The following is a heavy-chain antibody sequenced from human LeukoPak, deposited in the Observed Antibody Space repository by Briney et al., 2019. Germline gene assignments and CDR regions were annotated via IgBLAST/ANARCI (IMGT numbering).Heavy chain of an antibody. CDR2: IYYSGST. CDR1: GGSLSSYY. D-gene: IGHD3-10*01. J-gene: IGHJ4*02. Sequence: SETLSLTCSVSGGSLSSYYGSWIRHPTGKGVEWIGYIYYSGSTNYNPSLKSRVTISVATSKNQFSLKLSSVTAADTAVYYIARRQRGPYGSGRRPFGYWGQGTLVTVSS. CDR3: ARRQRGPYGSGRRPFGY. V-gene: IGHV4-59*01.